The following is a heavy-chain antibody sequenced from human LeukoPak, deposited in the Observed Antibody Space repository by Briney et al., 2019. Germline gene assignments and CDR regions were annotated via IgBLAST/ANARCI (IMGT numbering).Heavy chain of an antibody. D-gene: IGHD4-17*01. CDR2: IYPGESIYASENT. Sequence: PSETLSLTCSVSGVSISAYYWSWIRQPAGKGLEWIGRIYPGESIYASENTNYNPSLKSRVSMSGDTSKIQVSLKLRSVTAADTAVYYCARDPTTVTTIFDSWGQGTLVTVSS. CDR3: ARDPTTVTTIFDS. J-gene: IGHJ4*02. V-gene: IGHV4-4*07. CDR1: GVSISAYY.